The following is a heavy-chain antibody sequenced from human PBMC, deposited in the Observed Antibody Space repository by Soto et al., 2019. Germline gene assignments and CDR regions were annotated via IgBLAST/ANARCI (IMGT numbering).Heavy chain of an antibody. D-gene: IGHD2-15*01. CDR2: IIPIFGTA. V-gene: IGHV1-69*13. CDR3: ARPRYCSGGSCYSIDYYYGMGV. J-gene: IGHJ6*02. Sequence: GASVKVSCKASGGTFSSYAISWVRQAPGQGLEWMGGIIPIFGTANYAQKFQGRVTITADESTSTAYMELSSLRSEDTAVYYCARPRYCSGGSCYSIDYYYGMGVWGQGTTVTVSS. CDR1: GGTFSSYA.